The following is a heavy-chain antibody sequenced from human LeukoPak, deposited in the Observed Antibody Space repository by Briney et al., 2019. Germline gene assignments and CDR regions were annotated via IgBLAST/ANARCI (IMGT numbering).Heavy chain of an antibody. CDR1: GYTFNRSY. J-gene: IGHJ4*02. D-gene: IGHD3-22*01. V-gene: IGHV1-46*02. CDR3: ARAYYESSAYRHAVYFDY. CDR2: INPSDDST. Sequence: ASVNVSCKASGYTFNRSYMHWVRQAPGQGLEWMGIINPSDDSTRYAQKFQGRVTMTKDTSTNTVYMHLSSLSSDDTAVYYCARAYYESSAYRHAVYFDYWGQGTLVTVSS.